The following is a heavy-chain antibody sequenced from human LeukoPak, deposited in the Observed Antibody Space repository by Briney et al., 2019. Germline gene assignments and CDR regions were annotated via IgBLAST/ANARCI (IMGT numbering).Heavy chain of an antibody. CDR1: GGSISSSSYY. J-gene: IGHJ5*02. Sequence: PSETLSLTCTVSGGSISSSSYYWGWIRQPPGKGLEWIVSIYYSGSTYYNPSLKSRVTISVDTSKNQFSLKLSSVTAADTAVYYCARESGGSYGNWFDPWGQGTLVTVSS. D-gene: IGHD1-26*01. CDR3: ARESGGSYGNWFDP. V-gene: IGHV4-39*02. CDR2: IYYSGST.